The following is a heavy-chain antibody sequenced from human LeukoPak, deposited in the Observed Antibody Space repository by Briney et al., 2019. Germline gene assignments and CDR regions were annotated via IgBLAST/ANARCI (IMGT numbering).Heavy chain of an antibody. CDR2: ISGSGGST. D-gene: IGHD2-8*01. V-gene: IGHV3-23*01. Sequence: GRSLRLSYAASGFTFSSYAMSRLLQSPGKGPDSFASISGSGGSTYYADSVKGRFTMSRDNSKNSLYLQLNSLIADDTAVYICARAYATFVYWGQRTRVTVSS. J-gene: IGHJ4*01. CDR3: ARAYATFVY. CDR1: GFTFSSYA.